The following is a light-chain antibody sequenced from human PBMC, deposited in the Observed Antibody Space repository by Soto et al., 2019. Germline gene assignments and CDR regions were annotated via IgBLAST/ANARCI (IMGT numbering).Light chain of an antibody. V-gene: IGKV4-1*01. CDR1: QSVLYSSSNKNY. CDR3: QQYCSSPWT. CDR2: WAS. Sequence: DIVMTQSPDSLAVSLGERATINCRSSQSVLYSSSNKNYLAWYQQKPGQPPKLLMYWASTRESGVPDRFSGSGSGTDFTLTISSLQAEDVEVYYCQQYCSSPWTFGQGTKVEIK. J-gene: IGKJ1*01.